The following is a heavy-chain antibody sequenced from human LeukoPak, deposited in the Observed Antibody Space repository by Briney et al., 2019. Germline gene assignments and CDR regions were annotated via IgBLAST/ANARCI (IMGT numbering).Heavy chain of an antibody. CDR3: ARVGGGDCSGGSCPFDY. J-gene: IGHJ4*02. V-gene: IGHV4-34*01. D-gene: IGHD2-15*01. Sequence: SETLSLTCAVYGGSFSGYYWSWIRQPPGKGLEWIGSIYHSGSTYYNPSLKSRVTISVDTSKNQFSLKLSSVTAADTAVYYCARVGGGDCSGGSCPFDYWGQGTLVTVSS. CDR2: IYHSGST. CDR1: GGSFSGYY.